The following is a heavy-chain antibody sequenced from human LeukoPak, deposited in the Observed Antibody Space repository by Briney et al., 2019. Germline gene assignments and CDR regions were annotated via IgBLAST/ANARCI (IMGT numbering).Heavy chain of an antibody. J-gene: IGHJ4*02. CDR3: ARGGYNWVY. D-gene: IGHD5-24*01. V-gene: IGHV4-59*11. CDR2: IYYSGST. CDR1: GGSISSHY. Sequence: SETLSLTCTVSGGSISSHYWSWIRQPPGKGLEWIGYIYYSGSTIYNPSLKSRVTISVDTSKNQFSLKLSSVTAADTAVYYCARGGYNWVYWGQGTLVTVSS.